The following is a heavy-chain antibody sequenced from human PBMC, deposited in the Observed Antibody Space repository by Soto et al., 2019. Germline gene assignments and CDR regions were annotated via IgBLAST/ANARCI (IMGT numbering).Heavy chain of an antibody. CDR3: AKNYFGSGYYYNAFDY. CDR2: MAYDGSSE. Sequence: QPGGSLRLSCAASGFTFSTYAMHWVGQAPGKGLEWVALMAYDGSSEYYRDSVMGRFTISRDNSKNTLYLQMNSLRADDTAVYYCAKNYFGSGYYYNAFDYWGLGTLVTVSS. CDR1: GFTFSTYA. V-gene: IGHV3-30*18. J-gene: IGHJ4*02. D-gene: IGHD3-10*01.